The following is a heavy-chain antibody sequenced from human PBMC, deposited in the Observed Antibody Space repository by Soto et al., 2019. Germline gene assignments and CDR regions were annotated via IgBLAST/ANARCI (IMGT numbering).Heavy chain of an antibody. V-gene: IGHV3-7*03. J-gene: IGHJ6*02. Sequence: QSGGSLRLSCAASGFTFSSYWMSWVRQAPGKGLEWVANIKQDGSEEYYVDSVKGRFTISRDNAKNSLYLQMNSLRAEDTAVYYCARWGPFGVVINYYYYGMDVWGQGTTVTVSS. CDR3: ARWGPFGVVINYYYYGMDV. CDR1: GFTFSSYW. CDR2: IKQDGSEE. D-gene: IGHD3-3*01.